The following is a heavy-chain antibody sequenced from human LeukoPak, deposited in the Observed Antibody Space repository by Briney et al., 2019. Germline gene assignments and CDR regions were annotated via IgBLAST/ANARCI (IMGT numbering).Heavy chain of an antibody. CDR3: ASLGAFDI. Sequence: PSETLSLTCTVSGASISSPSYYWNWIRQPAGKGLEWIGRFYPGSTTYNPSLKSRVTISVDTSKNQFSLKLGSVTAADTAVYYCASLGAFDIWGQGTMVTVSS. V-gene: IGHV4-61*02. CDR2: FYPGST. D-gene: IGHD3-16*01. J-gene: IGHJ3*02. CDR1: GASISSPSYY.